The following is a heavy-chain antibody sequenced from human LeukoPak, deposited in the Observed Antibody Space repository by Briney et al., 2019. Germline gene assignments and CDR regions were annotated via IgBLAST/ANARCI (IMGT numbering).Heavy chain of an antibody. J-gene: IGHJ6*03. CDR1: GFTFRSYW. Sequence: PGGSLRLSCAASGFTFRSYWMSWVRQAPGKGLEWVANINQDGTDKYYADSVKGRFTISRDNAKNSLYLQMNSLRAEDTALYHCARDRVEMATIGDRGYYYYMDVWGKGTTVTVSS. CDR2: INQDGTDK. CDR3: ARDRVEMATIGDRGYYYYMDV. V-gene: IGHV3-7*03. D-gene: IGHD5-24*01.